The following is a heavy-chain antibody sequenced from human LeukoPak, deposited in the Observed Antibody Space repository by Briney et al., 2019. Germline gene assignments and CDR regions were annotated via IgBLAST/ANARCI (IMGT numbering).Heavy chain of an antibody. CDR3: ARDTYDSSGYYYGPFDY. CDR1: GFTFSHYG. Sequence: PGRSLRLSCAASGFTFSHYGMHWVRQAPGKGLVWVSRINTDGSSTSYADSVKGRFTISRDNAKNTLYLQMNSLRAEDTAVYYCARDTYDSSGYYYGPFDYWGQGTLVTVSS. V-gene: IGHV3-74*01. J-gene: IGHJ4*02. D-gene: IGHD3-22*01. CDR2: INTDGSST.